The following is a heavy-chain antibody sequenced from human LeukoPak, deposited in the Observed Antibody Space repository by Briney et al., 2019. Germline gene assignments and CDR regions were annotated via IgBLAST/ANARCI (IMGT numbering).Heavy chain of an antibody. CDR3: ARGQWGSWFDP. CDR2: ISYDGSNK. V-gene: IGHV3-30*03. Sequence: PGRSLRLSCAAAGFTFSSYGMHWVRLAPGKGLEWVAVISYDGSNKYYADTVKGRFTISRDNSKNTLYLQMNSLRAKDTAVYYCARGQWGSWFDPWGQGTLVTVTS. J-gene: IGHJ5*02. D-gene: IGHD7-27*01. CDR1: GFTFSSYG.